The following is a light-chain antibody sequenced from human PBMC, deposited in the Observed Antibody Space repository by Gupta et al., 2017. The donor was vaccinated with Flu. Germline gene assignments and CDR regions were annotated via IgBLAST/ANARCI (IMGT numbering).Light chain of an antibody. CDR1: RGDVGNQG. J-gene: IGLJ3*02. Sequence: QAGLTQPPSVSNDLGQTATLTCAGQRGDVGNQGAAWLQQHRGHPPKLLSYRDHSRPSGVSPRFSASRSGNIASLTITGLRPEDEDDYYCSAWDSRFHAWVFGGGTKLTVL. V-gene: IGLV10-54*04. CDR3: SAWDSRFHAWV. CDR2: RDH.